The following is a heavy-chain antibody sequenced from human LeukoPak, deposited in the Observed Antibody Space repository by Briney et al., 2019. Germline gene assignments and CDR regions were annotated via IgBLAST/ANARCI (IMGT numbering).Heavy chain of an antibody. J-gene: IGHJ3*02. Sequence: PSETLSLTCTVSDGSITSYYWTWVRQPPGKGLEWIGNIYYSGRTNHNPSLKSRVTISVDTSKNQFSLKLSSVTAADTAVYYCASDRIEVDAFDIWGQGTMVTVSS. D-gene: IGHD2-15*01. CDR2: IYYSGRT. V-gene: IGHV4-59*08. CDR1: DGSITSYY. CDR3: ASDRIEVDAFDI.